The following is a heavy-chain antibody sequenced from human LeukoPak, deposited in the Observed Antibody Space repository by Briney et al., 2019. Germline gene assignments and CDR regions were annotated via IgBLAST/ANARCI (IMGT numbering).Heavy chain of an antibody. CDR2: IYQSGST. Sequence: PSETLSLTCAVSGYSISSGYYWSWIRQPPGKGLEWIGSIYQSGSTYYNLSLKSRVTISVDTSKNQFSLKLSSVTAADTAVYYCARHPRGGSSGWFDYWGQGTLVTVSS. CDR1: GYSISSGYY. V-gene: IGHV4-38-2*01. J-gene: IGHJ4*02. D-gene: IGHD6-19*01. CDR3: ARHPRGGSSGWFDY.